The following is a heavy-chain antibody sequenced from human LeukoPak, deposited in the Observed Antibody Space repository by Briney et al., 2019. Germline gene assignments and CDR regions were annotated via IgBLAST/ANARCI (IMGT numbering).Heavy chain of an antibody. CDR3: ARGIPDGYSYAYQGDY. Sequence: TGGSLRLSCAASGFTFSSYRMNWVRQAPGKGLEWVSYISSSSSTIYYADSVKGRFTISRDNAKNSLYLQMNSLRAEDTAVYYCARGIPDGYSYAYQGDYWGQGTLVTVSS. CDR1: GFTFSSYR. V-gene: IGHV3-48*01. CDR2: ISSSSSTI. J-gene: IGHJ4*02. D-gene: IGHD5-18*01.